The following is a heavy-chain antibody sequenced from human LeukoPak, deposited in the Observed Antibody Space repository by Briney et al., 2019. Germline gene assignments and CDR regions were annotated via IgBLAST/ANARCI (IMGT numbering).Heavy chain of an antibody. V-gene: IGHV3-23*01. CDR2: ISGSGGST. J-gene: IGHJ4*02. Sequence: AGSLRLSCAVSGFTFSSYSMSWVRQPPGKGLEWVSAISGSGGSTYYTDSVKGRFTISRDNSKNTLYLQMNSLRAEDTAVYYCEKDGPGIPSGKFDGWGKGTPVTVSS. CDR1: GFTFSSYS. CDR3: EKDGPGIPSGKFDG. D-gene: IGHD6-6*01.